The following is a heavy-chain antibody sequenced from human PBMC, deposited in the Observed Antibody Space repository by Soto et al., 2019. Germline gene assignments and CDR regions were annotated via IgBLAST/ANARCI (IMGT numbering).Heavy chain of an antibody. Sequence: QVQLVQSGAEVKKPGASVNISCKASGYTFINYYIHWVRQAPGQGLEWMAIINPTGGSTNYAQRFQGRVTLTMDTSTTTVYIELSSLRFEDTAVYYCARDLAAGDYWGQGTLVTVSS. CDR1: GYTFINYY. CDR3: ARDLAAGDY. J-gene: IGHJ4*02. D-gene: IGHD6-25*01. V-gene: IGHV1-46*01. CDR2: INPTGGST.